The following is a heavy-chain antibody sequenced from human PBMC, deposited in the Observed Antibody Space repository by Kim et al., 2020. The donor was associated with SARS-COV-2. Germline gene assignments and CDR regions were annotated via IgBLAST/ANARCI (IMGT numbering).Heavy chain of an antibody. D-gene: IGHD2-2*01. Sequence: SETLSLTCAVYGGSFSGYYWSWIRQPPGKGLEWIGEINHSGSTNYNPSLKSRVTISVDTSKNQVSLKLSSVTAADTAVYYCARGGAYCSSTSCYLWVYYYYGMDVWGKGTTVTVSS. CDR3: ARGGAYCSSTSCYLWVYYYYGMDV. J-gene: IGHJ6*04. V-gene: IGHV4-34*01. CDR1: GGSFSGYY. CDR2: INHSGST.